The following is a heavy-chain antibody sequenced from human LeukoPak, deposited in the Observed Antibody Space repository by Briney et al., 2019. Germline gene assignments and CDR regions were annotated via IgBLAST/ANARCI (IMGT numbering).Heavy chain of an antibody. CDR1: GFTFSSYG. Sequence: GGSLRLSCAASGFTFSSYGMHWVRQAPGKGLEWVAVIWYDGSNKYYADSVKGRFTISRDNSKNTLYLQMNSLRAEDTAVYYCARDRYSSSWYLDYWGQGTLVTVFS. V-gene: IGHV3-33*01. J-gene: IGHJ4*02. D-gene: IGHD6-13*01. CDR2: IWYDGSNK. CDR3: ARDRYSSSWYLDY.